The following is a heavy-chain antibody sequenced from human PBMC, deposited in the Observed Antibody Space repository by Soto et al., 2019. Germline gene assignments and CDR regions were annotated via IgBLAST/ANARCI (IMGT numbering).Heavy chain of an antibody. CDR1: GFTFSSYA. CDR3: AKDLAAGIAVAGTTFDI. D-gene: IGHD6-19*01. CDR2: ISGSGGST. J-gene: IGHJ3*02. Sequence: GGSLRLSCAASGFTFSSYAMSWVRQAPGKGLEWVSAISGSGGSTYYADSVKGRFTISRDNSKNTLYLQMNSLRAEDTAVYYCAKDLAAGIAVAGTTFDIWGQGTMVTVSS. V-gene: IGHV3-23*01.